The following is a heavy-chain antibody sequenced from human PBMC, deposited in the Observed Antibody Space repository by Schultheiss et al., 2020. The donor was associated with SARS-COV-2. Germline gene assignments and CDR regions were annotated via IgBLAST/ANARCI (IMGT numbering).Heavy chain of an antibody. CDR3: ARGPFIRYSSSWYSVPMAFDI. CDR2: IYSGGST. D-gene: IGHD6-13*01. V-gene: IGHV3-66*02. Sequence: GGSLRLSCAASGFTFSNAWMSWVRQAPGKGLEWVAVIYSGGSTYYADSVKGRFTISRDNSKKTLYLQMNSLRAEDTAVYYCARGPFIRYSSSWYSVPMAFDIWGQGTMVTVSS. CDR1: GFTFSNAW. J-gene: IGHJ3*02.